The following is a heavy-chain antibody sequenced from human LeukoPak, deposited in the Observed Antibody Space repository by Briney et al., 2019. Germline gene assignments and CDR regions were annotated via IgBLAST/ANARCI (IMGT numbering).Heavy chain of an antibody. CDR3: ARDFVAVAGAGY. CDR1: GFTFSSYG. V-gene: IGHV3-33*01. Sequence: GSLRLSCAASGFTFSSYGMHWVRQAPGKGLERVAVIWYDGSNKYYADSVKGRFTISRDNSKNTLYLQMNSLRAEDTAVYYCARDFVAVAGAGYWGQGTLVTVSS. J-gene: IGHJ4*02. CDR2: IWYDGSNK. D-gene: IGHD6-19*01.